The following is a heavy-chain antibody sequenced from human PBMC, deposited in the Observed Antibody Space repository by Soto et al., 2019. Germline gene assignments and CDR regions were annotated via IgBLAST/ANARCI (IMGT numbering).Heavy chain of an antibody. D-gene: IGHD1-26*01. Sequence: GSGPTLVNPTQTLTLTCTFSGFSLSSSGVGVGWIRQPPGKALEWLALIYWDDDKRYSPSLKSRLTITKDTSKNQVVLTMTNMDPVDTPTFYWAHRYLVGPPTHNCSAPWATGPLGTLS. J-gene: IGHJ5*02. V-gene: IGHV2-5*02. CDR2: IYWDDDK. CDR3: AHRYLVGPPTHNCSAP. CDR1: GFSLSSSGVG.